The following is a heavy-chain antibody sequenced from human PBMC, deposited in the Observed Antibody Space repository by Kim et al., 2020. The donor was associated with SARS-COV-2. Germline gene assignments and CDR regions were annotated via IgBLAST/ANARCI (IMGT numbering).Heavy chain of an antibody. CDR3: AFFSHYDILSGGIVR. D-gene: IGHD3-9*01. V-gene: IGHV4-34*01. Sequence: SETLSLTCAVYGGSFSGYYWSWIRQPPGKGLEWIGEINHSGSTNYNPSLKSRVTISVDTSKNQFSLKLSSVTAADTAVYYCAFFSHYDILSGGIVRWGQGTLVTVSS. J-gene: IGHJ4*02. CDR2: INHSGST. CDR1: GGSFSGYY.